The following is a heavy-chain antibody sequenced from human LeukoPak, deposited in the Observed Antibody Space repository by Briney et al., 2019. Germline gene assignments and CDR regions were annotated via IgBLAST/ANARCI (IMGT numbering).Heavy chain of an antibody. CDR1: GFPFSDFY. CDR2: ISSSATTI. Sequence: PGGSVRLSCATSGFPFSDFYMSWMRQAPGQGLEWVSYISSSATTIYYADSVKGRFTISRDNAKNSLYLQMNNLRAEDTAVYYCTRDRWGKYYFDYWGQGTLVTVSS. CDR3: TRDRWGKYYFDY. J-gene: IGHJ4*02. D-gene: IGHD7-27*01. V-gene: IGHV3-11*01.